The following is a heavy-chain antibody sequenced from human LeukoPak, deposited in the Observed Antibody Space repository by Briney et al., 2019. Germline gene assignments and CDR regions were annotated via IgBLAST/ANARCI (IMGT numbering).Heavy chain of an antibody. CDR2: IYSGGNT. CDR3: ARDLSSGRPFDC. CDR1: GFTVSNNY. D-gene: IGHD3-22*01. V-gene: IGHV3-66*01. Sequence: GGSLRLSCAVSGFTVSNNYMSWVRQAPGKGQEWVSLIYSGGNTYYADSVRGRFSISRDNSKNTLYLEMNSLRAEDTAVYYCARDLSSGRPFDCWGQGTLVTVSS. J-gene: IGHJ4*02.